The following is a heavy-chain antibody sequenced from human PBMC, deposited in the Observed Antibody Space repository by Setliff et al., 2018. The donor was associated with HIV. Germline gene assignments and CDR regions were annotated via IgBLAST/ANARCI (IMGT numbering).Heavy chain of an antibody. J-gene: IGHJ4*02. D-gene: IGHD2-2*01. CDR3: ARRAYCSSTTCFDN. V-gene: IGHV3-30-3*01. CDR1: GFAFSSYV. Sequence: GGSLRLSCAATGFAFSSYVLHWVRQAPGKGLEWVAVMSTGGDIKIYADSVKGRFTISRDNSKNTLFLQMNSLRPEDTAVYYCARRAYCSSTTCFDNWGQGTLVTVSS. CDR2: MSTGGDIK.